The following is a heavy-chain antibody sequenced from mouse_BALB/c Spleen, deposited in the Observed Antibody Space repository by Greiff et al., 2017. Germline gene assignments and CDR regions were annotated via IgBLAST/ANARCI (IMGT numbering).Heavy chain of an antibody. V-gene: IGHV1-7*01. J-gene: IGHJ3*01. D-gene: IGHD1-1*01. CDR1: GYTFTSYW. CDR3: ARSNYGSSYHFAY. CDR2: INPSTGYT. Sequence: QVHVKQSGAELAKPGASVKMSCKASGYTFTSYWMHWVKQRPGQGLEWIGYINPSTGYTEYNQKFKDKATLTADKSSSTAYMQLRSLTSEDSAVYYCARSNYGSSYHFAYWGQGTLVTVSA.